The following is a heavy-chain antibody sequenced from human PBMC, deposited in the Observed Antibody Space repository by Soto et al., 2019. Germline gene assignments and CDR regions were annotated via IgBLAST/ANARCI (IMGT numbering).Heavy chain of an antibody. V-gene: IGHV3-30*18. CDR3: AKDDVSPQAVAIYYYYGMDV. Sequence: PGGSLRLSCAASGFTFSSYGMHWVRQAPGKGLEWVAVISYDGSNKYYADSVKGRFTISRDNSKNTLYLQMNSLRAEDTAVYYCAKDDVSPQAVAIYYYYGMDVWGQGTTVTVSS. CDR1: GFTFSSYG. CDR2: ISYDGSNK. D-gene: IGHD6-19*01. J-gene: IGHJ6*02.